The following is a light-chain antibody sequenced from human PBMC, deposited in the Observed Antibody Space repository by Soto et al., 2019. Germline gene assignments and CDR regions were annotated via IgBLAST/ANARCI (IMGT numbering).Light chain of an antibody. CDR2: STN. V-gene: IGLV1-44*01. Sequence: QPVLTQPPSASGTPGQRVTISCSGSSSNIGSNTVNWYQQFPGTAPKVLIHSTNQRPSGVPDRFSASKSGTSASLAISGLQSEDEADYYCATWDDSLNGRVFGGGTKLTVL. J-gene: IGLJ3*02. CDR1: SSNIGSNT. CDR3: ATWDDSLNGRV.